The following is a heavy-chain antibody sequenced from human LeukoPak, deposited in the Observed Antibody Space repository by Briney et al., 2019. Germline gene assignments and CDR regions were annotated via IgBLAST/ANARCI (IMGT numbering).Heavy chain of an antibody. CDR3: ARGSGSYYIY. CDR1: GYTVTELS. CDR2: FHPEDGET. D-gene: IGHD1-26*01. Sequence: ASVKVSCKVSGYTVTELSMHWVRQSPGKGLEWMGGFHPEDGETIYAQKFQGRVTMTEDTSTDTAYMELSSLRSEDTAVYYCARGSGSYYIYWGQGTLVTVSS. J-gene: IGHJ4*02. V-gene: IGHV1-24*01.